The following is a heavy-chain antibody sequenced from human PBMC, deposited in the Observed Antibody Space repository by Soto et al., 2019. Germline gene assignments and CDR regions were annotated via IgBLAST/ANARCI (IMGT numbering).Heavy chain of an antibody. V-gene: IGHV1-8*01. Sequence: QVKLVQSGAEVKKPGASVKVSCKASGYTFTSYDINWVRQATGQGLEWMGWMNPNSGNTGYAQKFQGRVTMTRNTSISTAYMELSSLRSEDTAVYYCAREQIQSGGMDVWGQGTTVTVSS. J-gene: IGHJ6*02. D-gene: IGHD3-10*01. CDR3: AREQIQSGGMDV. CDR1: GYTFTSYD. CDR2: MNPNSGNT.